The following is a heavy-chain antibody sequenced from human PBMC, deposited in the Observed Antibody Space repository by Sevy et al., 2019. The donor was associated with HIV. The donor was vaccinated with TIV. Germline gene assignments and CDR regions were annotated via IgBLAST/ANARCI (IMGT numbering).Heavy chain of an antibody. CDR2: INPNSVFT. V-gene: IGHV1-2*02. J-gene: IGHJ3*02. CDR1: GYTFTANY. Sequence: ASVKVSCKTSGYTFTANYIQWVRQAPGQGLEWVGWINPNSVFTNFAENFQGRVTMTRDMSISTVYMELRGLRSDDTGVFYCARGGSGFNSRWDDAFDIWGQGTMVTVSS. D-gene: IGHD6-13*01. CDR3: ARGGSGFNSRWDDAFDI.